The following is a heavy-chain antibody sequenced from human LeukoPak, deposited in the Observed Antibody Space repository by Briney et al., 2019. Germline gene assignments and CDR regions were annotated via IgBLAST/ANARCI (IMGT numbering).Heavy chain of an antibody. J-gene: IGHJ4*02. CDR3: ARGDYDSSGYYGY. V-gene: IGHV4-4*02. CDR1: GGSISSSNW. D-gene: IGHD3-22*01. Sequence: PSGTLSLTCAVSGGSISSSNWWSWVRQPPGKGLEWIGEIYHSGSTNYNPSLKSRVTISVDKSKNQFSLKLGSVTAADTAVYYCARGDYDSSGYYGYWGQGTLVTVSS. CDR2: IYHSGST.